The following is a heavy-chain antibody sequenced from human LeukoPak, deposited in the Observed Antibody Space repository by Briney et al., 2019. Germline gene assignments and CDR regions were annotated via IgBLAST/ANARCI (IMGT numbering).Heavy chain of an antibody. Sequence: GRSLRLSCAASGFIFDDYGMHWVRQAPGKGLEWVSGINWNSGSTGYADSVKGRFTISRDNAKNSLYLQMNSLRAEDTALYYCAKEGGGYVNELDYWGQGTLVTVSS. CDR3: AKEGGGYVNELDY. CDR2: INWNSGST. J-gene: IGHJ4*02. CDR1: GFIFDDYG. D-gene: IGHD5-12*01. V-gene: IGHV3-9*01.